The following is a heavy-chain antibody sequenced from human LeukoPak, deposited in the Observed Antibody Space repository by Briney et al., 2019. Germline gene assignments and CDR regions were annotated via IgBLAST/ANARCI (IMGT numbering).Heavy chain of an antibody. D-gene: IGHD3-10*01. CDR1: GGTFSSYA. J-gene: IGHJ4*02. CDR3: AKGDYYGSGSYFFDS. V-gene: IGHV1-69*13. Sequence: GASVKVSCKASGGTFSSYAFTWVRQAPGQGLEWMGGIIPISGTAKYAQKFQGRVTITADESASTAYMELSSLRSEDTAVYYCAKGDYYGSGSYFFDSWGQGALVTVSS. CDR2: IIPISGTA.